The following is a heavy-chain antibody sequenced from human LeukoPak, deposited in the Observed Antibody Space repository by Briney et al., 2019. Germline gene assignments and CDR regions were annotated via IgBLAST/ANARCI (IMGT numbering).Heavy chain of an antibody. J-gene: IGHJ6*02. CDR1: SGSFSGYY. CDR3: ARDFGLGSLRDILTGPGGMDV. Sequence: SETLSLTCAVYSGSFSGYYWSWIRQPPGKGLEWIGEINHSGSTNYNPSLKSRVTISVDTSKNQFSLKLSSVTAADTAVYYCARDFGLGSLRDILTGPGGMDVWGQGTTVTVSS. CDR2: INHSGST. D-gene: IGHD3-9*01. V-gene: IGHV4-34*01.